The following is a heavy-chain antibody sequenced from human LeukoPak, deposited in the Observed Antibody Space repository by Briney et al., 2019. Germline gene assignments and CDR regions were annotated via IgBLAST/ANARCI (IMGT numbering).Heavy chain of an antibody. J-gene: IGHJ4*02. V-gene: IGHV3-30-3*01. D-gene: IGHD3-9*01. Sequence: GRSLRLSCAASGFTFSSYAMHWVRQAPGKGLEWVAVISYDGSNKYYADSVKGRFTISRDNAKNSLYLQMNSLRAEDTAVYYCAGNRILTGYYLFDYWGQGTLVTVSS. CDR2: ISYDGSNK. CDR1: GFTFSSYA. CDR3: AGNRILTGYYLFDY.